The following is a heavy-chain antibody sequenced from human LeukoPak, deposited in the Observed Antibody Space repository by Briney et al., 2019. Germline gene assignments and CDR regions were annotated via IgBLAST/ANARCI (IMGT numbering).Heavy chain of an antibody. V-gene: IGHV1-8*01. J-gene: IGHJ4*02. CDR1: GYTWTCSG. D-gene: IGHD6-19*01. CDR3: TRGSSGRRDN. CDR2: INPNSGNT. Sequence: SVKLSCEASGYTWTCSGRGGVRHATGQGVEWMGGINPNSGNTGYGQSFQGRITMTRDISIGTAYMELSNLTSEDTAIYYCTRGSSGRRDNWGQGTLVTVSA.